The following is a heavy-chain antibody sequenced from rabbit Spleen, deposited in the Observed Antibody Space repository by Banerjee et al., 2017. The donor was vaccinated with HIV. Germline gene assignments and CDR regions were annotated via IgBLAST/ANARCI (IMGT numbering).Heavy chain of an antibody. Sequence: QSLEESGGDLVKPGASLKLSCTASGFTLSSYYMNWVRQAPGKGLEWIGYIDPVFGITYYANWVNGRFSISRENTQNTVSLQLNSLTAADTATYFCARGGGLWGPGTLVTVS. J-gene: IGHJ4*01. CDR3: ARGGGL. CDR2: IDPVFGIT. CDR1: GFTLSSYY. V-gene: IGHV1S7*01.